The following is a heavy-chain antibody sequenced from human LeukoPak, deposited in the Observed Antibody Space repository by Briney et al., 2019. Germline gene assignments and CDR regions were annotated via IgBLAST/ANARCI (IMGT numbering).Heavy chain of an antibody. CDR1: GGTFSSYA. V-gene: IGHV1-69*13. D-gene: IGHD6-13*01. J-gene: IGHJ5*02. Sequence: ASVKVSCKASGGTFSSYAISWVRQAPGQGLEWMGGIIPTFGTANYAQKFQGRVTITADESTSTAYMELSSLRSEDTAVYYCARGPRLPPYSSSWFDPWGQGTLVTVSS. CDR3: ARGPRLPPYSSSWFDP. CDR2: IIPTFGTA.